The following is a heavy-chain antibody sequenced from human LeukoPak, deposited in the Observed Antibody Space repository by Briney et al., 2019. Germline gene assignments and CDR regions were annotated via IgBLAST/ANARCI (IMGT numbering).Heavy chain of an antibody. CDR2: ISSDGSNK. CDR3: ARVAPDYYDPGDY. V-gene: IGHV3-30*03. D-gene: IGHD3-22*01. CDR1: GFTFSSYG. Sequence: GASLRLSCAASGFTFSSYGMHWVRQAPGQGLEWVAVISSDGSNKYYADSVKGRFTISRDNSNNTPYLQMNSLRADDTAVYYCARVAPDYYDPGDYWGQGTLVTVSS. J-gene: IGHJ4*02.